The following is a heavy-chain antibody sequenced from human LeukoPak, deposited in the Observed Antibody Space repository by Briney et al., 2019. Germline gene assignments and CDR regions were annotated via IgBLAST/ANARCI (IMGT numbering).Heavy chain of an antibody. CDR1: GYSISSGYY. V-gene: IGHV4-38-2*01. CDR2: IYYSGST. Sequence: SETLSLTCAVSGYSISSGYYWGWIRQPPGKGLEWIGYIYYSGSTNYNPSLKSRVTISVDTSKNQFSLKLSSVTAADTAVYYCARTSVAGSSRFDYWGQGTLVTVSS. J-gene: IGHJ4*02. CDR3: ARTSVAGSSRFDY. D-gene: IGHD6-6*01.